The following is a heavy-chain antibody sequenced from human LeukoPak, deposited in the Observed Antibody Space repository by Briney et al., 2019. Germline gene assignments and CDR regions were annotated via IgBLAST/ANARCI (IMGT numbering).Heavy chain of an antibody. CDR3: AKTPVSYCSGGSCFDAFDI. D-gene: IGHD2-15*01. CDR1: GGTFSSYA. V-gene: IGHV1-69*01. Sequence: SVKVSCKASGGTFSSYAISWVRQAPGQGLEWMGGIIPIFGTANCAQKFQGRVTITADESTSTAYMELSSLRSEDTAVYYCAKTPVSYCSGGSCFDAFDIWGQGTMVTVSS. CDR2: IIPIFGTA. J-gene: IGHJ3*02.